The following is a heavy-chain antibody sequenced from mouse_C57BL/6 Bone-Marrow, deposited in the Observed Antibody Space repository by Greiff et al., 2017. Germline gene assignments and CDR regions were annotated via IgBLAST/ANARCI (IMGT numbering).Heavy chain of an antibody. CDR2: IDPETGGP. Sequence: QVQLKESGAELVRPGASVTLSCKASGYTFTDYEMHWVKQTPVHGLEWIGAIDPETGGPAYNQKFKGKAILTADKSSSTAYMELRSLTSEDSAVYYCTSRQYWFAYWGQGTLVTVSA. J-gene: IGHJ3*01. CDR3: TSRQYWFAY. V-gene: IGHV1-15*01. CDR1: GYTFTDYE. D-gene: IGHD6-1*01.